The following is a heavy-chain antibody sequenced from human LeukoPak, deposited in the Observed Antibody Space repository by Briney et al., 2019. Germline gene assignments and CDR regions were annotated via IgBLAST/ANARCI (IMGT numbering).Heavy chain of an antibody. D-gene: IGHD3-10*01. CDR1: GDSISSYY. V-gene: IGHV4-4*07. CDR3: AGLGSGWFDP. Sequence: SETLSLTCTVSGDSISSYYWSWIRQPAGKGLEWIGRIYTSGSTNYNPSLKSRVTMSVDTSKNQFSLKLSSLTAADTAVYFCAGLGSGWFDPWGQGTLVTVSS. J-gene: IGHJ5*02. CDR2: IYTSGST.